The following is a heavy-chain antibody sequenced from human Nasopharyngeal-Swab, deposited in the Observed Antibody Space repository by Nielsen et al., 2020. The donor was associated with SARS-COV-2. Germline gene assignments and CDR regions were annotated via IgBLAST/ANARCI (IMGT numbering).Heavy chain of an antibody. D-gene: IGHD6-19*01. Sequence: GESLKISCAASGFVFSSVWMSWVRQVPGKGLEWVGRIKRKADGGTVEYATAVRGRFSIYRDDSRDTLFLQMNRLKTEDTAVYYCTTLHRTGWFWGQGTLVTVSS. V-gene: IGHV3-15*01. CDR3: TTLHRTGWF. CDR1: GFVFSSVW. J-gene: IGHJ4*02. CDR2: IKRKADGGTV.